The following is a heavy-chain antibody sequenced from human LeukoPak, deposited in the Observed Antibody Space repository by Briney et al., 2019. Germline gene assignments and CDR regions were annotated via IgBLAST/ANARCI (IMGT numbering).Heavy chain of an antibody. V-gene: IGHV4-34*01. CDR3: ARGLGDCSSTSCYAVEGDY. CDR2: INHSGST. J-gene: IGHJ4*02. CDR1: GGSFSGYY. D-gene: IGHD2-2*01. Sequence: SETLSLTCAAYGGSFSGYYWSWIRQPPGKGLEWIGEINHSGSTNYNPSLKSRVTISVDTSKNQFSLKLSSVTAADTAVYYCARGLGDCSSTSCYAVEGDYWGQGTLVTVSS.